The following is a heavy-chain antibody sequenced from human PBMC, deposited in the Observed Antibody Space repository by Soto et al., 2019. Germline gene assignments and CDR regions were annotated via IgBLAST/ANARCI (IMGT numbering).Heavy chain of an antibody. CDR1: GGTFSSYT. D-gene: IGHD5-12*01. V-gene: IGHV1-69*02. J-gene: IGHJ6*03. CDR3: ARMDIVATIGYYYYYMDV. Sequence: ASVKVSCKASGGTFSSYTISWVRQAPGQGLEWMGRIIPILGIANYAQKFQGRVTITADKSTSTAYMELSSLRSEDTAVFYCARMDIVATIGYYYYYMDVWGKGTTVTVSS. CDR2: IIPILGIA.